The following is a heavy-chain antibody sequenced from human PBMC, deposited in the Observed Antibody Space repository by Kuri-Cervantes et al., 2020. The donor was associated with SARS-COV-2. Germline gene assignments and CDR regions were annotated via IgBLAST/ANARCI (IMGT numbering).Heavy chain of an antibody. CDR3: ARSAGRGYSGYDLRLFRLDY. CDR2: INPNSGGT. CDR1: GYTFTGYC. D-gene: IGHD5-12*01. V-gene: IGHV1-2*02. Sequence: ASVKVSCKASGYTFTGYCMHWVRQAPGQGLEWMGWINPNSGGTNYAQKFQGRVTMTRDTSISTAYMELSRLRSDDTAVYYCARSAGRGYSGYDLRLFRLDYWGQGTLVTVSS. J-gene: IGHJ4*02.